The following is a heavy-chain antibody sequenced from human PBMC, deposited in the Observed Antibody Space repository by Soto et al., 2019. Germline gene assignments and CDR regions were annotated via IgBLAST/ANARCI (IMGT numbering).Heavy chain of an antibody. V-gene: IGHV4-31*03. D-gene: IGHD3-3*01. Sequence: QVQLQESGPGLVKPSQTLSLTCTVSGGSISSGGYYWSWIRQHPGKGLEWIGYIYYSGSTYYNPSLKSRVTISVDTSKNQFSLKLSSVTAADTAVYYCARDTRPPYSDFWSGYPYYYMDVWGKGTTVTVSS. CDR1: GGSISSGGYY. CDR2: IYYSGST. J-gene: IGHJ6*03. CDR3: ARDTRPPYSDFWSGYPYYYMDV.